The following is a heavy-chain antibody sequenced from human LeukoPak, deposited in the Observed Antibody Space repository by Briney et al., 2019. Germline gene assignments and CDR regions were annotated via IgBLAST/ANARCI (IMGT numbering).Heavy chain of an antibody. CDR3: ARNQHSSHAFDI. V-gene: IGHV1-69*05. CDR1: GGTFSSYA. D-gene: IGHD3-3*02. Sequence: SVKVSCKASGGTFSSYAISWVRQAPGQGLEWMGGIIPIFGTANYAQKFQGRVTITTDESTSTAYMELSSLRSEDTAAYYCARNQHSSHAFDIWGQGTMVTVSS. CDR2: IIPIFGTA. J-gene: IGHJ3*02.